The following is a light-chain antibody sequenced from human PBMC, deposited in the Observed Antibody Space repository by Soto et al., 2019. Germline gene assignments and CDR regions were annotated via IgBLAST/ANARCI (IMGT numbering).Light chain of an antibody. J-gene: IGKJ1*01. CDR1: QSISDW. CDR2: KAS. V-gene: IGKV1-5*03. CDR3: QQYDNSPWT. Sequence: DIQMTQSPSTLSASVGDRVTITCRASQSISDWLAWYQQRPGKAPKLLIFKASTLETGVPSRFSGSAFGTEFTLTNSSLPPDDIATYYCQQYDNSPWTFGQGTKVEVK.